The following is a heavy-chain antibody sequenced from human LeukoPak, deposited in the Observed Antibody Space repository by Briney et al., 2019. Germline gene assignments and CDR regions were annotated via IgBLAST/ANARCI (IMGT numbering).Heavy chain of an antibody. CDR3: AREYCSGGSCYRNWFDP. V-gene: IGHV4-59*12. J-gene: IGHJ5*02. CDR1: GASISSYY. Sequence: PSETLSLTCTISGASISSYYCSWIRQPPGKGLKWIGYIYYSGSTNYNPSLKSRVTISVDTSKNQFSLKLSSVTAADTAVYYCAREYCSGGSCYRNWFDPWGQGTLVTVSS. D-gene: IGHD2-15*01. CDR2: IYYSGST.